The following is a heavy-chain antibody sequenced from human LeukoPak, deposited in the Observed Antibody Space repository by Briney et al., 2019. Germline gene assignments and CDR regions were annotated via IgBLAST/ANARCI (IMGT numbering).Heavy chain of an antibody. CDR1: GFTFRSYA. V-gene: IGHV3-23*01. J-gene: IGHJ3*02. Sequence: GGSLRLSXAASGFTFRSYAMSWVRQTPGKGLEWLSAISGSGGSTYYADSVKGRFTISRDNSKNTLYLQMNSLRAEDTAVDYCAKDPSYDSSGTHDAFDIWGQGTMVTVSS. CDR3: AKDPSYDSSGTHDAFDI. CDR2: ISGSGGST. D-gene: IGHD3-22*01.